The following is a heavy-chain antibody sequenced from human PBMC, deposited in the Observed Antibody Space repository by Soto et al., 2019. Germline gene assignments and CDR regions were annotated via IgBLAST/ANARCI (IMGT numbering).Heavy chain of an antibody. V-gene: IGHV1-18*01. CDR1: GYTFYSYD. Sequence: QVQLLQSGAEVKKPGASVKVSCKASGYTFYSYDITWVRQAPGQGLEWMGTISAYNDNTNLPQTLQGRVTMTIDKSTATAYMELKNLTSDDTDVYYCARARATVTTERALGYWGQGTLVTVSS. D-gene: IGHD4-17*01. CDR3: ARARATVTTERALGY. CDR2: ISAYNDNT. J-gene: IGHJ4*02.